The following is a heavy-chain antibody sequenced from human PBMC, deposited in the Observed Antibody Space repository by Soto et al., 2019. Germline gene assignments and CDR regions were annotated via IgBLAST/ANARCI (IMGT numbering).Heavy chain of an antibody. D-gene: IGHD5-18*01. Sequence: PRGSLRLSCAASGFTFGRYGMHCVRQAPCKGLEWVALISYDVRDEYYADSVRGRFTISKDKSRNTLYLQMNSLRTDDTAVYYCARVFQSYGFDYWGQGTLVTVSS. CDR1: GFTFGRYG. CDR2: ISYDVRDE. J-gene: IGHJ4*02. V-gene: IGHV3-30*03. CDR3: ARVFQSYGFDY.